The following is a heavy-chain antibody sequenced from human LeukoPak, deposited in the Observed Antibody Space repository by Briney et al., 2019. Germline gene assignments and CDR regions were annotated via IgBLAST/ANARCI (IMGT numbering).Heavy chain of an antibody. CDR3: ARASSGWQFDY. V-gene: IGHV3-33*01. CDR2: IWYDGSNK. D-gene: IGHD6-19*01. Sequence: GVLRLSRAASGFTFSSYGMHWVRQAPGKGLEWVAVIWYDGSNKYYADSVKGRFTISRDNSKNTLYLQMSSLRAEDTAVYYCARASSGWQFDYWGQGTLVTVSS. CDR1: GFTFSSYG. J-gene: IGHJ4*02.